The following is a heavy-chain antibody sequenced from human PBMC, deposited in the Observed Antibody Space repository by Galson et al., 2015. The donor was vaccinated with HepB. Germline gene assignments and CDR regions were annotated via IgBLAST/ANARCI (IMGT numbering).Heavy chain of an antibody. CDR2: INNNGGST. Sequence: SLRLSCAVSGFTFSNYAMHWVRQAPGTGLQYVSAINNNGGSTHYADSVKGRFTIPRDNSKNTLYLHMRSLRAEDTAVYYCVKDFGYSYGEPFFDYLGQGTLVTVSS. D-gene: IGHD5-18*01. J-gene: IGHJ4*02. V-gene: IGHV3-64D*06. CDR1: GFTFSNYA. CDR3: VKDFGYSYGEPFFDY.